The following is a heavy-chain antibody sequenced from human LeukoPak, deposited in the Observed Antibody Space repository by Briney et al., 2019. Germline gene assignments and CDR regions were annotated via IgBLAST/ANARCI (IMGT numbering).Heavy chain of an antibody. CDR1: GFTFSDSY. V-gene: IGHV3-11*05. CDR3: ARGAERLPLY. D-gene: IGHD1-26*01. J-gene: IGHJ4*02. Sequence: GGSLRLSCAASGFTFSDSYMSWIRQAPGKGLEWPSYISSSGTYINYADSVKGRFTISRDNAKNSLYLQMDSLRAEDTAVYYCARGAERLPLYWGQGTLVTVSS. CDR2: ISSSGTYI.